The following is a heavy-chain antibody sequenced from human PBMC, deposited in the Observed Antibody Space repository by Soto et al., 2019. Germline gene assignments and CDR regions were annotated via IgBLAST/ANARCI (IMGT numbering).Heavy chain of an antibody. CDR3: ARVVAAAGVRAFDI. D-gene: IGHD6-13*01. CDR1: GDSVSSNSAA. V-gene: IGHV6-1*01. CDR2: TYYRSKWYN. J-gene: IGHJ3*02. Sequence: SQTLSLTCAISGDSVSSNSAAWNWIRQSPSRGLEWLGRTYYRSKWYNDYAVSVKSRITINPDTSKNQLSLQLNSVTPEDTAVYYCARVVAAAGVRAFDIWGQGKMVTVSS.